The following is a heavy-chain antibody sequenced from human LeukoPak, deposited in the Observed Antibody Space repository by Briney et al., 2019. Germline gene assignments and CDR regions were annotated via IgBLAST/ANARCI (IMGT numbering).Heavy chain of an antibody. Sequence: SVKVSCKASGGTFSSYAISWVRQAPGQGLEWMGRIIPILGIANYAQKFQGRVTITADKSTTTAYMELSSLRSEDTAVYYCARVRSSRFLEWPDPSPFDIWGQGTMVTVSS. CDR2: IIPILGIA. D-gene: IGHD3-3*01. CDR1: GGTFSSYA. V-gene: IGHV1-69*04. J-gene: IGHJ3*02. CDR3: ARVRSSRFLEWPDPSPFDI.